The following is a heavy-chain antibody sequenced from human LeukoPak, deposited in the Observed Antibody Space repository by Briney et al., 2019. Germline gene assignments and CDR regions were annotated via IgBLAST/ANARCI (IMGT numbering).Heavy chain of an antibody. CDR1: GYSISSGYY. Sequence: SETLSLTCAVPGYSISSGYYWGWIRQPPGKGLEWIGSIYHSGSTYYNPSLKSRVTISVDTSKNQFSLKLSSVTAADTAVYYCARSVGAGFDYWGQGTLVTVSS. D-gene: IGHD1-26*01. J-gene: IGHJ4*02. CDR2: IYHSGST. CDR3: ARSVGAGFDY. V-gene: IGHV4-38-2*01.